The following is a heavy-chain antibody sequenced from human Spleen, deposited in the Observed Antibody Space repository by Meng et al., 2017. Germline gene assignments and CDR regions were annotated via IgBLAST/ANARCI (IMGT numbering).Heavy chain of an antibody. CDR2: IKGKTDGGTT. CDR3: VAGSPFES. D-gene: IGHD6-19*01. Sequence: VQLVERGGGLIHPGGSLRLSCAASGFTFNNAWMSWVRQAPGKGLEWVGRIKGKTDGGTTDYAASVRGRFTISRDDSKNTVYVQMNSLKIDDTGVYYCVAGSPFESWGQGTLVTVSS. CDR1: GFTFNNAW. V-gene: IGHV3-15*01. J-gene: IGHJ4*02.